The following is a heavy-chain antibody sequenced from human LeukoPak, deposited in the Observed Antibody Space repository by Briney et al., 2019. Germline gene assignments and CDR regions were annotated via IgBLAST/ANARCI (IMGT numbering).Heavy chain of an antibody. CDR1: GFTFSDYY. CDR2: ISSSGSTI. V-gene: IGHV3-11*04. CDR3: ASYTYYYDSTTGGYYYYGMDV. D-gene: IGHD3-22*01. Sequence: PGGSLRLSCAASGFTFSDYYMSWIRQAPGKGLEWVSYISSSGSTIYYADSVKGRFTISRDNAKNSLYLQMNSLRAEDTAVYYCASYTYYYDSTTGGYYYYGMDVWGQGTTVTVSS. J-gene: IGHJ6*02.